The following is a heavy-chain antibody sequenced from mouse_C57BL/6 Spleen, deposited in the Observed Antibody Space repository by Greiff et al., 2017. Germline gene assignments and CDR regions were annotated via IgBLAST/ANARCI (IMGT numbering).Heavy chain of an antibody. CDR1: GYTFTSYG. Sequence: QVQLQQSGAELARPGASVKLSCKASGYTFTSYGISWVKQRTGQGLEWIGEIYPRSGNTYYNEKFKGKATLTADKSSSTAYMELRSLTSEDSAVYFCALITTVVGSPYFDYWGQGTTRTVSS. J-gene: IGHJ2*01. D-gene: IGHD1-1*01. V-gene: IGHV1-81*01. CDR2: IYPRSGNT. CDR3: ALITTVVGSPYFDY.